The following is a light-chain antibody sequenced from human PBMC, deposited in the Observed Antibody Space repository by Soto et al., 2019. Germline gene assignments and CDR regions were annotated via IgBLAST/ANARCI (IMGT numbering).Light chain of an antibody. CDR3: QQYGNSPPTT. CDR1: RSVTSNY. V-gene: IGKV3-20*01. J-gene: IGKJ2*01. CDR2: GAS. Sequence: EIVLTQSPGTLSLSPGERATLSCRASRSVTSNYLAWYQLKPGQAPRILIYGASNRATGIPDRFSGSGYGTDFTLTISRLEPEDFGVYFCQQYGNSPPTTFGQGTKVEI.